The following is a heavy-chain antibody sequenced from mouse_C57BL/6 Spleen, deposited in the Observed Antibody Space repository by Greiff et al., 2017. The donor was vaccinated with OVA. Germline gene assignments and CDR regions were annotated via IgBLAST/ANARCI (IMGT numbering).Heavy chain of an antibody. CDR3: ARTHYYGSSPFDY. Sequence: VQLQQSGAELVKPGASVKLSCTASGFNIKDYYMHWVKQRTEQGLEWIGRIDPEDGETKYAPKFQGKATITADTSSTQAYMQLSSLTSADTAVYYCARTHYYGSSPFDYWGQGTTLTVSS. CDR2: IDPEDGET. J-gene: IGHJ2*01. D-gene: IGHD1-1*01. V-gene: IGHV14-2*01. CDR1: GFNIKDYY.